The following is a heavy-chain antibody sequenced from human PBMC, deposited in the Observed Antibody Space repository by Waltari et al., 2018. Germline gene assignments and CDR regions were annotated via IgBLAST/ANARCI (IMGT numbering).Heavy chain of an antibody. J-gene: IGHJ4*02. CDR1: GFTFSSYG. V-gene: IGHV3-33*01. CDR3: ARDLGVFIGVGDY. CDR2: IWYDGSNK. Sequence: QVQLVESGGGVVQPGRSLRLSCAASGFTFSSYGMHWVRQDPGKGLEWVAVIWYDGSNKYYADSVKGRFTISRDNSKNTLYLQMNSLRAEDTAVYYCARDLGVFIGVGDYWGQGTLVTVSS. D-gene: IGHD2-21*01.